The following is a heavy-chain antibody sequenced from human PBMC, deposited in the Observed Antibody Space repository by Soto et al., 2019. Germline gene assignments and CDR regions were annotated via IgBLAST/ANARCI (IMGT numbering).Heavy chain of an antibody. D-gene: IGHD3-3*01. Sequence: LGESLKISCKGSGYSFTSYWIGWVRQMPGKGLEWMGIIYPGDSDTRYSPSFQGQVTISADKSISTAYLQWSSLKASDTAMYYCARHVCDFWSGLGMDVWGQGTTVTVSS. CDR2: IYPGDSDT. V-gene: IGHV5-51*01. CDR3: ARHVCDFWSGLGMDV. CDR1: GYSFTSYW. J-gene: IGHJ6*02.